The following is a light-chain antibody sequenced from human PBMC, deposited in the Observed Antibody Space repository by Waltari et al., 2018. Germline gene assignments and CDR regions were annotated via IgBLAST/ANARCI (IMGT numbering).Light chain of an antibody. Sequence: QSVLPQPPPATGSPGQSVPISCTRTNTDVCAYNYVSWYQQHPGKVPKLLIYEVTKRPSGVPDRFSGSKSGNTASLTVSGLQADDEADYYCSSYAHNNHFVFGTGTKVTVL. CDR1: NTDVCAYNY. V-gene: IGLV2-8*01. J-gene: IGLJ1*01. CDR2: EVT. CDR3: SSYAHNNHFV.